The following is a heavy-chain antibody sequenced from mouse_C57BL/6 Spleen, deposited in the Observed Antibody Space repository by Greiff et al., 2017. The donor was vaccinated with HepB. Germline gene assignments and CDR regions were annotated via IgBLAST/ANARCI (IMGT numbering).Heavy chain of an antibody. V-gene: IGHV1-53*01. Sequence: QVQLQQPGTELVKPGASVKLSCKASGYTFTSYWMHWVKQRPGQGLEWIGNIDPSNGGTNYNEKFKSKATLTVDKSSSTAYMQLSSLTSEDSAVYYCARPHYDWGDDFDYWGQGTTLTVSS. CDR1: GYTFTSYW. CDR3: ARPHYDWGDDFDY. D-gene: IGHD2-4*01. CDR2: IDPSNGGT. J-gene: IGHJ2*01.